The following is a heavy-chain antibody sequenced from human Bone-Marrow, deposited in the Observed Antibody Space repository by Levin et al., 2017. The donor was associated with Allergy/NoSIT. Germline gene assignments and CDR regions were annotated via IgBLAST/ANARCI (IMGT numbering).Heavy chain of an antibody. Sequence: GASVKVSCKASGYTFTGYYMHWVRQAPGQGLEWMGRINPNSGGTNYAQKFQGRVTMTRDTSISTAYMELSRLRSDDTAVYYCATLPSLRFLEGLDFSDYWGQGTLVTVSS. D-gene: IGHD3-3*01. J-gene: IGHJ4*02. V-gene: IGHV1-2*06. CDR2: INPNSGGT. CDR3: ATLPSLRFLEGLDFSDY. CDR1: GYTFTGYY.